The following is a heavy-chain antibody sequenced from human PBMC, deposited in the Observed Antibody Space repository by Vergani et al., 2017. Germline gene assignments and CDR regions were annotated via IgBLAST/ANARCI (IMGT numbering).Heavy chain of an antibody. Sequence: QLQLQESGPGLVKPSETLSLTCTVSGGSISSSSYYWGWIRQPPGKGLEWIGSIYYSGSTNYNPSLKSRVTISVDTSKNQFSLKLSSVTAADTAVYYCARDFGTYSSSGINWFDPWGQGTLVTVSS. CDR1: GGSISSSSYY. D-gene: IGHD6-6*01. CDR3: ARDFGTYSSSGINWFDP. V-gene: IGHV4-39*07. J-gene: IGHJ5*02. CDR2: IYYSGST.